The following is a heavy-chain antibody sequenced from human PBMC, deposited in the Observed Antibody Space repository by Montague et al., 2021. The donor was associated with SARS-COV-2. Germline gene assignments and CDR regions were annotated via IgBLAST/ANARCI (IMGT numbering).Heavy chain of an antibody. D-gene: IGHD3-3*01. CDR3: AREGGITIFGVVIGSPYYYYMDV. V-gene: IGHV4-4*07. CDR2: IYTSGST. J-gene: IGHJ6*03. Sequence: SETLSLTCTVSGGSISSYYWSWIRQPAGKGLEWIGRIYTSGSTNYNPSLKSRVTMSVDTSKNQFSLKLSSVTVADTAVYYCAREGGITIFGVVIGSPYYYYMDVWGKGTTVTVSS. CDR1: GGSISSYY.